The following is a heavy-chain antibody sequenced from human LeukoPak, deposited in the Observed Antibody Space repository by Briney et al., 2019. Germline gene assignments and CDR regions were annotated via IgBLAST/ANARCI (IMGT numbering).Heavy chain of an antibody. D-gene: IGHD3-22*01. CDR3: AHSTTMIVVVSTLNWFDP. CDR1: GFSLSTSGVG. CDR2: IYWNDDK. Sequence: SGPTLVNPTQTLTLTCTFSGFSLSTSGVGVGWIRQPPGKALEWLALIYWNDDKRYSPSLKSRLTITKDTSKNQVVLTMTNMDPVDTATYYCAHSTTMIVVVSTLNWFDPWGQGTLVTVSS. J-gene: IGHJ5*02. V-gene: IGHV2-5*01.